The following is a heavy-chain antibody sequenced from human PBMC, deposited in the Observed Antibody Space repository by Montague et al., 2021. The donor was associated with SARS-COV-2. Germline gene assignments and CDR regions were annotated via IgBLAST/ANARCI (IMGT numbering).Heavy chain of an antibody. CDR3: ARREYSYGWGD. CDR1: GGPISGSSDY. J-gene: IGHJ4*02. CDR2: VDYSGNT. V-gene: IGHV4-39*01. D-gene: IGHD5-18*01. Sequence: SETLSLTCTVTGGPISGSSDYWGWIRQSPGKGLEWIASVDYSGNTYYSPPLKSRLTISVDMSKNQFSLKLNSVTAADTALYYCARREYSYGWGDWGQGTLVTVSS.